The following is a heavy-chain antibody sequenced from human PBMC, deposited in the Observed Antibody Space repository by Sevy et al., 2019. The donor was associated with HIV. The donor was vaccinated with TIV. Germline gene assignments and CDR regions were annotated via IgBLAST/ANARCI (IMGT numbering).Heavy chain of an antibody. CDR2: IKSKTDGGTT. D-gene: IGHD2-15*01. V-gene: IGHV3-15*01. CDR1: GFPFNNAW. Sequence: GGSLRLSCAAFGFPFNNAWMSWVRQAPGKGLEWVGRIKSKTDGGTTDYATPVKGRFTISRDDSKNTLYLQMNSLKTDDTAVCYCTLEGLYCSGGSCYSEGFDTWGQGTLVTVSS. J-gene: IGHJ4*02. CDR3: TLEGLYCSGGSCYSEGFDT.